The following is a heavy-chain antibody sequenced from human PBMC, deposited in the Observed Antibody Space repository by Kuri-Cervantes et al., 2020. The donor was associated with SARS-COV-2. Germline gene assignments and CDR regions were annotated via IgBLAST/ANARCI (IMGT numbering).Heavy chain of an antibody. CDR2: IIPIFGTA. Sequence: SVKVSCKASGYTFTSYGISWVRQAPGQGLEWMGGIIPIFGTANYAQKFQGRVTITADESTSTAYMELSSLRSEDTAVYYCARGGWGYCSSTSCYSWFDPWGQGTLVTVSS. J-gene: IGHJ5*02. D-gene: IGHD2-2*02. CDR3: ARGGWGYCSSTSCYSWFDP. V-gene: IGHV1-69*13. CDR1: GYTFTSYG.